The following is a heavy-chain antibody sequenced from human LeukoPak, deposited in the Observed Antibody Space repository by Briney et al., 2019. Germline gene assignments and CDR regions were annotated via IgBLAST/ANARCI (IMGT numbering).Heavy chain of an antibody. J-gene: IGHJ4*02. CDR1: GYTFTNYY. Sequence: ASVKVSCKASGYTFTNYYMHWVRQAPGQGLEWMGIINPSGGSTTYAQKFQGRVTMTRDMSTSTVYMELSSLRSEDTALYYCARGPGRYYFDYWGQGTLVTVSS. CDR2: INPSGGST. CDR3: ARGPGRYYFDY. V-gene: IGHV1-46*01.